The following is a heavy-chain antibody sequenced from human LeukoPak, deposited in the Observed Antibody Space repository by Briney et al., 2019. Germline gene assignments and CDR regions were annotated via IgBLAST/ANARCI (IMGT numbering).Heavy chain of an antibody. D-gene: IGHD6-19*01. V-gene: IGHV3-30*01. CDR1: GFTFSSYT. J-gene: IGHJ4*02. CDR2: LSYDGTNI. Sequence: GGSLRLSCAASGFTFSSYTMHWVRQAPGKGLEWVSVLSYDGTNIYYADSVKGRFTISRDNSKNTLYLQMNSLRAEDTAVYYCARAYSSGWSKAVDYWGQGTLVTVSS. CDR3: ARAYSSGWSKAVDY.